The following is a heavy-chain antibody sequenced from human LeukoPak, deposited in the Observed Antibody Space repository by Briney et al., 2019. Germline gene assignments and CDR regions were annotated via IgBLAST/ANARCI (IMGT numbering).Heavy chain of an antibody. V-gene: IGHV3-7*01. D-gene: IGHD3-9*01. CDR3: ARHRYYDILTGYDLDAFDI. J-gene: IGHJ3*02. Sequence: GGSLRLSCAASGFTFSSYWMSWVRQAPGKGLEWVANIKQDGSEKYYVDSVKGRFTISRDNAKNSLYLQMNSLRAEDTAVYYCARHRYYDILTGYDLDAFDIWGQGTMVTVSS. CDR2: IKQDGSEK. CDR1: GFTFSSYW.